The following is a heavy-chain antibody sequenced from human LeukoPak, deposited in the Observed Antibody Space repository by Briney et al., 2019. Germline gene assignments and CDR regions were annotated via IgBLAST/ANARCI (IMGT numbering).Heavy chain of an antibody. CDR1: GFTFSSYV. CDR3: AKMKYQLLSYFDY. Sequence: GGSLRLSCAASGFTFSSYVMHWVRQAPGKGLEWVTFIQYDGTNKYYADSVKGRFTVSRDNSKNTLYLQMNSLRAEDTAVYYCAKMKYQLLSYFDYWGQGTLATVSS. D-gene: IGHD2-2*01. V-gene: IGHV3-30*02. CDR2: IQYDGTNK. J-gene: IGHJ4*02.